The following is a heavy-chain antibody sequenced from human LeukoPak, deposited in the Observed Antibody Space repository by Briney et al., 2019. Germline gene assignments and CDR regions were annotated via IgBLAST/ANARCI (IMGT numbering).Heavy chain of an antibody. J-gene: IGHJ3*02. CDR1: GYTFTSYD. CDR3: AKEGRTYGDERHAFDI. V-gene: IGHV1-8*03. CDR2: MNPNSGNT. Sequence: GASVKVSCKASGYTFTSYDINWVRQATGQGLEWMGWMNPNSGNTGYAQKFQGRVTITRNTSISTAYMELSSLRSEDTAVYYCAKEGRTYGDERHAFDIWGQGTMVTVSS. D-gene: IGHD4-17*01.